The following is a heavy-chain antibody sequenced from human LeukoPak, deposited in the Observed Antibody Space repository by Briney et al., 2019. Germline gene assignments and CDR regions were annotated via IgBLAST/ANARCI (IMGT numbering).Heavy chain of an antibody. D-gene: IGHD6-13*01. CDR3: ARGPRSSSWYHFDC. V-gene: IGHV3-23*01. CDR2: IIGSGANT. CDR1: GFTFSSNA. Sequence: GGSLRLSCAASGFTFSSNAMTWVRRTPGRGLEWVSTIIGSGANTYYADSVKGRFTISRDNSQNTMSLQMNRLRAEDTAVYYCARGPRSSSWYHFDCWGQGTLVTVSS. J-gene: IGHJ4*02.